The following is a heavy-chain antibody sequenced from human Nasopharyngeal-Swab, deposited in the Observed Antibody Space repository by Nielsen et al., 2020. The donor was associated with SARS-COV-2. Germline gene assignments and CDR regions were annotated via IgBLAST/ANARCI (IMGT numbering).Heavy chain of an antibody. D-gene: IGHD2-15*01. CDR3: ARERVAWIVVVVAGREFNP. J-gene: IGHJ5*02. V-gene: IGHV3-30-3*01. Sequence: GGSLRLSCAASGFTFSSYAMHWVRQAPGKGPEWVAVISYDGSNKYYADSVKGRFTISRDNSKNTLYLQMNSLRAEDTAVYYCARERVAWIVVVVAGREFNPWGQGTLVTVSS. CDR2: ISYDGSNK. CDR1: GFTFSSYA.